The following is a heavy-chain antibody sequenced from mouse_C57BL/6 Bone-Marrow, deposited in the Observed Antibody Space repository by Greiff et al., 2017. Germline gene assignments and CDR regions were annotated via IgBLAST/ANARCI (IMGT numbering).Heavy chain of an antibody. J-gene: IGHJ1*03. CDR2: INPYNGGT. Sequence: DVHLVESGPVLVKPGASVKMSCKASGYTFTDYYMNWVKQSHGKSLEWIGVINPYNGGTSYNQKFKGKATLTVDKSSSTAYMELNSLTSEDSAVYYCARGYLLWYVWGTGTTVTVSS. D-gene: IGHD2-1*01. V-gene: IGHV1-19*01. CDR1: GYTFTDYY. CDR3: ARGYLLWYV.